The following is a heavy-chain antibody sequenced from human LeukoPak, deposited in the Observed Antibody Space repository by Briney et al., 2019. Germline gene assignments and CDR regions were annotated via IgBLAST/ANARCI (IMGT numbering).Heavy chain of an antibody. CDR1: GGSISSGGYY. CDR3: ARHSYYYDSSPSTYFDY. V-gene: IGHV4-31*03. D-gene: IGHD3-22*01. CDR2: IYYSGST. J-gene: IGHJ4*02. Sequence: SETLSLTCTVSGGSISSGGYYWSWIRQHPGKGLEWIGYIYYSGSTYYNPSLKSRVTISVDTSKNQFSLKLSSVTAADTAVYYCARHSYYYDSSPSTYFDYWGQGTLVTVSS.